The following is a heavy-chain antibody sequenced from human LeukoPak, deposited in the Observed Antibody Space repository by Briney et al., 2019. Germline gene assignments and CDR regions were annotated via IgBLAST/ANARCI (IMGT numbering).Heavy chain of an antibody. CDR3: ARDGLRRPPTPYCGGDCPLDY. CDR1: GFTFSNYG. V-gene: IGHV3-20*04. J-gene: IGHJ4*02. D-gene: IGHD2-21*02. CDR2: INWDGGRT. Sequence: GGSLRLSCAASGFTFSNYGMNWVRQAPGKGLEWVSGINWDGGRTGYADSVKGRFTISRDNAKNSLYLQMNSLRVEDTAMYYCARDGLRRPPTPYCGGDCPLDYWGQGTLVSVSS.